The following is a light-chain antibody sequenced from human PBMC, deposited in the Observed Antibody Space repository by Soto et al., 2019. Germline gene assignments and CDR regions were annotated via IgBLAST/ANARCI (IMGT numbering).Light chain of an antibody. CDR3: HHRGSWPAT. V-gene: IGKV3-11*01. Sequence: ETVLTQSPATLSLSPGEGATLSCRASQSVGSALAWYQQKPGQAPRLLLHDVSIRATGVPARFSGSGSGTGFTLTFSNLESEDFAVDYCHHRGSWPATFGQGTKVEI. CDR1: QSVGSA. CDR2: DVS. J-gene: IGKJ1*01.